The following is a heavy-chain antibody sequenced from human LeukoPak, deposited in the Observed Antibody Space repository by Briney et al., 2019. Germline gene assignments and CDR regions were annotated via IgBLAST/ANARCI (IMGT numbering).Heavy chain of an antibody. J-gene: IGHJ6*03. Sequence: GGSLRLSCAASGFTFSSYSMNWVRQAPGKGLEWVSSISTSSIYIYYADSVKGRFTISRDNARNSLYLQMNSLRAEDTAVYYCARDGVYCSSTSCYPFYYYYYMDVWGKGTTVTVSS. D-gene: IGHD2-2*01. CDR2: ISTSSIYI. CDR3: ARDGVYCSSTSCYPFYYYYYMDV. V-gene: IGHV3-21*01. CDR1: GFTFSSYS.